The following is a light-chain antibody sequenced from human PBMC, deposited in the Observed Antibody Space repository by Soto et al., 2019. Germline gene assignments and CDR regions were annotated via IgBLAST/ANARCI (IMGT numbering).Light chain of an antibody. Sequence: EIVMTQSPATLSVSPGERATVPCRASQSVRSNLAWYQQKPGQAPRFLIYGASTRATGIPARFSGSGSGTEFTLTISSLQSEDFAVYYCQQYDNWPLTFGGGTKVDIK. CDR2: GAS. CDR1: QSVRSN. V-gene: IGKV3-15*01. CDR3: QQYDNWPLT. J-gene: IGKJ4*01.